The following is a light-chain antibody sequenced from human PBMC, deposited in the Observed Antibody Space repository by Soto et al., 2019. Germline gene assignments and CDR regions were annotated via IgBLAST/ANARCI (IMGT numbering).Light chain of an antibody. Sequence: QSVLTQPPSVSGAPGQRATIPCTGSSSNIGAGYDVHWYQQLPGTAPKLLIYGNSNRPSGVPDRFSGSKSGTSASLAITGLQAEDEADYYCQYYDSSLSGVVFGGGTKLTVL. CDR1: SSNIGAGYD. CDR3: QYYDSSLSGVV. J-gene: IGLJ2*01. V-gene: IGLV1-40*01. CDR2: GNS.